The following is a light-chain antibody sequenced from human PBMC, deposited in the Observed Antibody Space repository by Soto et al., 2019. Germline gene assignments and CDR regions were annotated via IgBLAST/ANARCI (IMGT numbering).Light chain of an antibody. CDR2: KAS. Sequence: DIQMTQSPSSLSASVGDRVTITCRASQSISSYLNWYQQKPGKAPNLLIYKASSLQSGVPSRFTGSGSGTEFTLTISSLQPDDFATYYCQQYNSYSYTLGQGARLEI. J-gene: IGKJ5*01. V-gene: IGKV1-5*03. CDR3: QQYNSYSYT. CDR1: QSISSY.